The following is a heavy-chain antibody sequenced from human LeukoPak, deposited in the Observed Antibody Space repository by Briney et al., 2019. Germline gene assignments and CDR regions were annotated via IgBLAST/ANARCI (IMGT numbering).Heavy chain of an antibody. Sequence: GGSLRLSCAASGFTFSSYSMNWVRQAPGKGLEWVSYISSSSSTIYYADSVKGRFTISRDNAKNTLYLQMNSLRAEDTAVYYCARVRAATGTYAFDIWGQGTMVTVSS. CDR2: ISSSSSTI. V-gene: IGHV3-48*04. CDR3: ARVRAATGTYAFDI. CDR1: GFTFSSYS. J-gene: IGHJ3*02. D-gene: IGHD6-13*01.